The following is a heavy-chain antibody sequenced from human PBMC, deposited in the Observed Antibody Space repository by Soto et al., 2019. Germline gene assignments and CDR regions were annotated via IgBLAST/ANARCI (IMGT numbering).Heavy chain of an antibody. CDR1: GFSFSNYA. V-gene: IGHV3-23*01. CDR2: IGDDTSYT. D-gene: IGHD4-17*01. J-gene: IGHJ4*02. CDR3: AKDPNGDYVGAFDS. Sequence: EVQLLESGGGLVQPGGSLRLSCTASGFSFSNYAVTWVRQAPGKGLEWVSSIGDDTSYTYYADSVKGRFTISRDKSKNTVFLQMNSLRADDTAVYHCAKDPNGDYVGAFDSWGQGTLVTVSS.